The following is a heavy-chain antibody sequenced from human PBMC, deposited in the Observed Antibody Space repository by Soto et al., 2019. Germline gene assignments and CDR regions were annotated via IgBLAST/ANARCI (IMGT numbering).Heavy chain of an antibody. J-gene: IGHJ4*02. Sequence: PGESLKLSCKGSGYSFTSYWIGWVRQMPGKGLEWMGIIYPGDSDTRYSPSFQGQVTISADKSISTAYLQWSSLKASDTAMYYCARSYYYDSSGYAEYYFDYWGQGTLVTVSS. CDR2: IYPGDSDT. V-gene: IGHV5-51*01. CDR1: GYSFTSYW. D-gene: IGHD3-22*01. CDR3: ARSYYYDSSGYAEYYFDY.